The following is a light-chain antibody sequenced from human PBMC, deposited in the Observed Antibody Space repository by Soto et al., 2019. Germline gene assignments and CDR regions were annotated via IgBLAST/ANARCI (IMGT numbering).Light chain of an antibody. CDR1: QSVGSS. CDR3: QQYSKWPPIT. Sequence: EIVMTQSPATVSVSPGERATLSCRATQSVGSSLAWYQQKPGQAPRLLIYGASTRASGIPARFSGSGSGTEFTLTISRLQSEDFAVYYCQQYSKWPPITFGQGTRLEIK. J-gene: IGKJ5*01. V-gene: IGKV3-15*01. CDR2: GAS.